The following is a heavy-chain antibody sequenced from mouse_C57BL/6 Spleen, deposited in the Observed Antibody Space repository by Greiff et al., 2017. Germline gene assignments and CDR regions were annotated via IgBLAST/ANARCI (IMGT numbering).Heavy chain of an antibody. Sequence: VQLQQPGAELVRPGTSVKLSCKASGYTFTSYWMHWVKQRPGQGLEWIGVIDPSDSYTNYNQKFKGKATLTVDTSSSTAYMQHSSLTAEDSAVYYCVLRDYAMDYWGQGTSVTVSS. CDR1: GYTFTSYW. V-gene: IGHV1-59*01. CDR2: IDPSDSYT. CDR3: VLRDYAMDY. J-gene: IGHJ4*01. D-gene: IGHD1-1*01.